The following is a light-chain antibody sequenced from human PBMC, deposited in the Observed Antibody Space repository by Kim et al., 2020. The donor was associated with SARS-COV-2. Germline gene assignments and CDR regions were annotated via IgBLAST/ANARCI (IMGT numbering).Light chain of an antibody. J-gene: IGKJ4*01. Sequence: IQLTQSPSSLSASVGDRVTITCRASQGISSYLAWYQQKQGKAPKLLIYAASTLQSGVPSRFSGSGSGTDFTVTISSLQPEDFATYYCQQFTTYPLTFGGGTKVDIK. CDR3: QQFTTYPLT. CDR2: AAS. CDR1: QGISSY. V-gene: IGKV1-9*01.